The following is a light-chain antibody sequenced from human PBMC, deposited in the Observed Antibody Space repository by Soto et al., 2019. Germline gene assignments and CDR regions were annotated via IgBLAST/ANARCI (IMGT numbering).Light chain of an antibody. Sequence: QSALTQPASVSGSPGQSITIPCTGTRSDVGSYNLVSWYQQHPGQAPKLIIYEVTKRPSGVSFRLSGSKSGNTASPTISGLQAEDEADYYCSSYAGSTAVVVFGGGTKVTVL. CDR1: RSDVGSYNL. CDR3: SSYAGSTAVVV. J-gene: IGLJ2*01. V-gene: IGLV2-23*02. CDR2: EVT.